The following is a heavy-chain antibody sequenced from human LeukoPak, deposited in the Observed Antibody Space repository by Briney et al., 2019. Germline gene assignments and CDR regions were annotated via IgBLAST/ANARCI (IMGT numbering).Heavy chain of an antibody. V-gene: IGHV1-18*01. CDR2: ISAYNGNT. Sequence: ASVKVSCKASGYTFTSYGISWVRQAPGQGLEWMGWISAYNGNTNYAQKLQGRVTMTTDTSTSTAYMELSSLRSEDTAVYYCAAGDPDFWSGYPTWFDPWGQGTLVTVSS. D-gene: IGHD3-3*01. CDR1: GYTFTSYG. CDR3: AAGDPDFWSGYPTWFDP. J-gene: IGHJ5*02.